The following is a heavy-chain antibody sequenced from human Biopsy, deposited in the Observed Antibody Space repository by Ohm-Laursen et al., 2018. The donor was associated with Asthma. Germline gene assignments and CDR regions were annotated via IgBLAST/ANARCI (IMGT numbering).Heavy chain of an antibody. CDR3: ARTFHFWSPYHAEHYQL. J-gene: IGHJ1*01. CDR2: IMHDGCEK. D-gene: IGHD3-3*01. CDR1: GFNFSYYS. V-gene: IGHV3-7*01. Sequence: SLRLSCSASGFNFSYYSMIWVRQGPRQGLEWVANIMHDGCEKNHVDSLKGRFTISRDNAKNLQFHQMNSLRAEDTAVYDCARTFHFWSPYHAEHYQLWGQGTLVTVSS.